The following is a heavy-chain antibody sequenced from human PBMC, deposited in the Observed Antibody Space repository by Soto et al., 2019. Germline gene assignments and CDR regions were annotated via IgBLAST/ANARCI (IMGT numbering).Heavy chain of an antibody. CDR3: ARVGSYYRYWFDP. V-gene: IGHV1-69*13. D-gene: IGHD1-26*01. Sequence: GASVKVSCKASGGTFSSYAISWVRQAPGQGLEWMGGIIPIFGTANYAQKFQGRVTITADESTSTAYMELSSLRSEDTAVYYCARVGSYYRYWFDPWGQGTLVTVSS. CDR2: IIPIFGTA. J-gene: IGHJ5*02. CDR1: GGTFSSYA.